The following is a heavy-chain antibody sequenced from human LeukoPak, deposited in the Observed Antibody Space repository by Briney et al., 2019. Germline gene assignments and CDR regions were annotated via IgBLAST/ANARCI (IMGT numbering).Heavy chain of an antibody. V-gene: IGHV4-61*01. D-gene: IGHD1-26*01. CDR3: ATLIGYSNWFDP. J-gene: IGHJ5*02. Sequence: PSQTLSLTCAVSGDSISSASYCWSWIRQPPGKGLEWIGYIYYSGSTKYNPSLRSRVTISVDRSKNQFSLKLSSVTAADTAVYYCATLIGYSNWFDPWGQGTLVTVSS. CDR1: GDSISSASYC. CDR2: IYYSGST.